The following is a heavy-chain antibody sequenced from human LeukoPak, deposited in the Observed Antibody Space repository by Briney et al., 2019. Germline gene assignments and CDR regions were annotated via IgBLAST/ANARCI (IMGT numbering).Heavy chain of an antibody. CDR1: GYTFTTYA. D-gene: IGHD3-16*01. CDR2: INVGNGNT. Sequence: PGRSLRLSCKASGYTFTTYAMHWVRQAPGQRPEWMGWINVGNGNTKYSQNFQGRVTMTRDTSATTTYMEVSSLTSEDTAIYYCARGFTFKWNEADWLDAWGQGTLVTVSS. J-gene: IGHJ5*02. V-gene: IGHV1-3*01. CDR3: ARGFTFKWNEADWLDA.